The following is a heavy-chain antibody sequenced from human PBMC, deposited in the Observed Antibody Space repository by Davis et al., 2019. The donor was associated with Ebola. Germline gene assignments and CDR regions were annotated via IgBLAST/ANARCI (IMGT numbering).Heavy chain of an antibody. CDR3: ARPYSSGWYRPHWYFDL. CDR1: GGSFSGYY. D-gene: IGHD6-19*01. Sequence: SETLSLTCTVSGGSFSGYYWSWIRQPPGKGLEWIGEINHSGSTNYNPSLKSRVTISVDTSKNQFSLKLSSVTAADTAVYYCARPYSSGWYRPHWYFDLWGRGTLVTVSS. V-gene: IGHV4-34*01. J-gene: IGHJ2*01. CDR2: INHSGST.